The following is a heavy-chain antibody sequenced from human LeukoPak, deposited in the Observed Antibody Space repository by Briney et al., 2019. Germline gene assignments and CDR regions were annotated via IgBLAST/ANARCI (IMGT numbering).Heavy chain of an antibody. CDR1: GFTFSSYE. CDR3: ARAGGDYNGSGSLYYYGMDV. D-gene: IGHD3-10*01. CDR2: ISSSGSTI. Sequence: GGSLRLSCAASGFTFSSYEMNWVRQAPGKGPEWVSYISSSGSTIYYADSVEGRFTISRDNAKNSLYLQMNSLRAEDTAVYYCARAGGDYNGSGSLYYYGMDVWGKGTTVTVSS. V-gene: IGHV3-48*03. J-gene: IGHJ6*04.